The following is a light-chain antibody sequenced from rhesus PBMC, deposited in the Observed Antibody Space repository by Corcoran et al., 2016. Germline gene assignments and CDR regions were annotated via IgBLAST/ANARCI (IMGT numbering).Light chain of an antibody. V-gene: IGKV1-21*01. Sequence: DIQMTQSPSSLSASVGDTVTITCQASQGISSWLAWYQQKPGKATKLLINKASSLQSGAPSRFSGSGSGTDFTLTISSLQPEDFGVYYCQETSNVWTFGQGTKVEIK. J-gene: IGKJ1*01. CDR2: KAS. CDR3: QETSNVWT. CDR1: QGISSW.